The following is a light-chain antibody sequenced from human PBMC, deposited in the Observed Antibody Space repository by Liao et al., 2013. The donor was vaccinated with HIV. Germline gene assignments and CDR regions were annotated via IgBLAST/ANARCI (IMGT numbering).Light chain of an antibody. CDR2: KDS. CDR3: QSADSSGSYV. Sequence: SSVLTQPPSVSVAPGTTATITCGGKDLESRRVHWYQQKPGQAPVLLIYKDSERPSGIPERFSGSSSGTTVTLTISGVQAEDEADYYCQSADSSGSYVFGTGTKVTVL. V-gene: IGLV3-25*03. CDR1: DLESRR. J-gene: IGLJ1*01.